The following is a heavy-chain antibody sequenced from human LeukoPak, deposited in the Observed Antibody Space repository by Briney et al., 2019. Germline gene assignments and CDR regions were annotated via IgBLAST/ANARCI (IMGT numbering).Heavy chain of an antibody. V-gene: IGHV1-18*01. CDR3: ARDSPITMVRGSIPTYYYYGMDV. J-gene: IGHJ6*02. CDR1: GYTFTSYG. Sequence: ASVKVSCKASGYTFTSYGISWVRQAPGQGLEWMGWISAYNGNTNYAQKLQGRVTMTTDTSTSTAYMELRSLRSDDTAVYYCARDSPITMVRGSIPTYYYYGMDVWGQGTTVTVSS. D-gene: IGHD3-10*01. CDR2: ISAYNGNT.